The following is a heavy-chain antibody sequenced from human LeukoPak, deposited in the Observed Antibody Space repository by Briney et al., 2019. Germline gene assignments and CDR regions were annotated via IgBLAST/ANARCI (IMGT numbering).Heavy chain of an antibody. CDR1: GGSFSGYY. Sequence: SETLSLTCAVYGGSFSGYYWSWIRQPPGKGLERIGEINHSGSTNYNPSLKSRVTISVDTSKNQFSLKLSSVTAADTAVYYCARARRPYYDFWSGYRTAYYYYGMDVWGQGTTVTVSS. V-gene: IGHV4-34*01. CDR2: INHSGST. J-gene: IGHJ6*02. CDR3: ARARRPYYDFWSGYRTAYYYYGMDV. D-gene: IGHD3-3*01.